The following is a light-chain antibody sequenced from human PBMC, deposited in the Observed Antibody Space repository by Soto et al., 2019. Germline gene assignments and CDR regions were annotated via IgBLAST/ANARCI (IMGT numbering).Light chain of an antibody. Sequence: EVVMTQSPATLSVSPGEGATLSCRASQGIGDTLAWYQHKAGQTPRLLIYDTSTRATGVPARFSGSGSGTDFTLSISRLEPEDFAVYYCQQYVNSPGTFGQGTRLEIK. CDR1: QGIGDT. V-gene: IGKV3-15*01. CDR3: QQYVNSPGT. CDR2: DTS. J-gene: IGKJ5*01.